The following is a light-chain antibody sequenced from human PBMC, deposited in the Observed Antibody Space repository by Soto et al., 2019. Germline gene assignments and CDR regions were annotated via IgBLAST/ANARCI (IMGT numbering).Light chain of an antibody. CDR1: SSDY. CDR2: MNN. Sequence: QSVLTQPPSASGTPGRRVTISCSGSSSDYVYWYQQLPGAAPKLLIYMNNQRPSGVPDRFSGSKSGTSASLAISGLRSEDEADYYCAAWDDSLSAWVFGGGTKLAVL. V-gene: IGLV1-47*01. CDR3: AAWDDSLSAWV. J-gene: IGLJ3*02.